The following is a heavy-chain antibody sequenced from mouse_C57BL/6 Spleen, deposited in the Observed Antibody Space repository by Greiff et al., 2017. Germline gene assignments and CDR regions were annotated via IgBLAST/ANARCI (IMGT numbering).Heavy chain of an antibody. J-gene: IGHJ4*01. CDR2: IYPGDGDT. V-gene: IGHV1-82*01. Sequence: QVQLQQSGPELVKPGASVKISCKASGYAFSSSWMNWVKQRPGKGLEWIGRIYPGDGDTNYNGKFKGKATLTADKSSSTAYMQLSSLTSEDSAVYFCARKQGSSGYGYYYAMDYWGQGTSVTVSS. CDR3: ARKQGSSGYGYYYAMDY. CDR1: GYAFSSSW. D-gene: IGHD3-2*02.